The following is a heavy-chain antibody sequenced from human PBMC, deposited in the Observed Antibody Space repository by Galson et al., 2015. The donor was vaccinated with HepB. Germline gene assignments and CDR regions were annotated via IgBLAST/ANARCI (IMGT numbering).Heavy chain of an antibody. V-gene: IGHV3-30*02. CDR2: IRYDGSNK. CDR3: AKDRVSGYYDSSGWVYGMDV. J-gene: IGHJ6*02. D-gene: IGHD3-22*01. Sequence: SLRLSCAASGFTFSSYGMHWVRQAPGKGLEWVAFIRYDGSNKYYADSVKGRFTISRDNSKNTLYLQMNSLRAEDTAVYYCAKDRVSGYYDSSGWVYGMDVWGQGTTVTVSS. CDR1: GFTFSSYG.